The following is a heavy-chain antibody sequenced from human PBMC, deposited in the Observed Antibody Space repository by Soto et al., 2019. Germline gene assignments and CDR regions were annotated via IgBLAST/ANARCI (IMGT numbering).Heavy chain of an antibody. Sequence: SETVSLTCAVYGGCFSGYYWSWIRQPQGKGLEWIGEINHSGSTNYNPSLKSRVTISVDTSKNQFSLKLSSVTAADTAVYYCARGFVPRYCSCGSCYSDWFDPWAQGTLVTVSA. D-gene: IGHD2-15*01. J-gene: IGHJ5*02. CDR1: GGCFSGYY. CDR3: ARGFVPRYCSCGSCYSDWFDP. CDR2: INHSGST. V-gene: IGHV4-34*01.